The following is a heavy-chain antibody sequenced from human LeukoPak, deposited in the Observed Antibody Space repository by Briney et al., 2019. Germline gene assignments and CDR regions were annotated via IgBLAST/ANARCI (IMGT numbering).Heavy chain of an antibody. V-gene: IGHV3-53*01. CDR3: ARSSGSYYFDY. CDR2: IYSGGGT. CDR1: GFIVSSNY. Sequence: GGSLRLSCAASGFIVSSNYMSWVRQAPGKGLEWVSVIYSGGGTYYADSVKGRFTISRDNSKNTLYLQMNSLRAADTAVYYCARSSGSYYFDYWGQGTLVTVSS. J-gene: IGHJ4*02. D-gene: IGHD3-10*01.